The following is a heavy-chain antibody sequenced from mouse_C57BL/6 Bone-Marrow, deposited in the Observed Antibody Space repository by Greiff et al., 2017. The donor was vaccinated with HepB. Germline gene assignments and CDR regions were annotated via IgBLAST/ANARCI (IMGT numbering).Heavy chain of an antibody. CDR1: GFTFSSYT. CDR3: ARPMMVDAMDY. Sequence: EVMLVESGGGLVKPGGSLKLSCAASGFTFSSYTMSWVRQTPEKRLEWVATISGGGGNTYYPDSVKGRFTISRDNAKNTRYLQMSSLRSEDTALYDCARPMMVDAMDYWGQGTAVTVSS. V-gene: IGHV5-9*01. D-gene: IGHD2-3*01. CDR2: ISGGGGNT. J-gene: IGHJ4*01.